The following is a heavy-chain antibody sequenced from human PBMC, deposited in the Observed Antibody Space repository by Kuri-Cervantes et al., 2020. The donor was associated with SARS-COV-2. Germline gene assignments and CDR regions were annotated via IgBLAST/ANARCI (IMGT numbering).Heavy chain of an antibody. V-gene: IGHV7-4-1*02. D-gene: IGHD6-13*01. CDR3: ARSRRQQGIDY. CDR1: GYTFTHYA. CDR2: INTYTGNP. J-gene: IGHJ4*02. Sequence: ASVKVSCKASGYTFTHYAINWVRQAPGQGLEWMGWINTYTGNPTYAQGFTGRFVFSLDTSVSTAYLQISSLKAEDTAVYYCARSRRQQGIDYWCEGTLVTVSS.